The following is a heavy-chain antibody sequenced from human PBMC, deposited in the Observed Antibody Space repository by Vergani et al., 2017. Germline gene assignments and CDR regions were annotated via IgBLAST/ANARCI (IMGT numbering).Heavy chain of an antibody. D-gene: IGHD2-2*02. V-gene: IGHV3-74*01. Sequence: EVQLVESGGGLVQPGGSLRLSCAASGFTFSSYWMHWVRQAPGKGLVWVSRINSDGSSTSYADSVKGRFTISRDNSKNTLYLQMNSLRAEDTAVYYCAKGETDIVVVPAAIREYFFDYWGQGTLVTVSS. CDR3: AKGETDIVVVPAAIREYFFDY. CDR2: INSDGSST. CDR1: GFTFSSYW. J-gene: IGHJ4*02.